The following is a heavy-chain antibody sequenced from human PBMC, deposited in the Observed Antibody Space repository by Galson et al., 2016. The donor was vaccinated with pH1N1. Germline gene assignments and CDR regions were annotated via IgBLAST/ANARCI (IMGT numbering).Heavy chain of an antibody. CDR2: IYYSGST. V-gene: IGHV4-39*01. Sequence: LTCTVSGGSISSSSYYWDWIRQPPGKGLEWIGSIYYSGSTYYNPSLKSRVTISVDTSKNQFSLKLSSVTAADTAVYSCARIPRGAFLYYFDYWGQGTLVTVSS. CDR1: GGSISSSSYY. CDR3: ARIPRGAFLYYFDY. D-gene: IGHD3-16*01. J-gene: IGHJ4*02.